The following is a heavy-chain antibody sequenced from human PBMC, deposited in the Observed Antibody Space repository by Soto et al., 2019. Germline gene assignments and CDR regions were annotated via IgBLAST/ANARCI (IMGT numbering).Heavy chain of an antibody. V-gene: IGHV3-73*01. Sequence: VGSLRLSCAASGFTFSGSAMHWVRQASGKGLEWVGRIRSKANSYATAYAASVKGRFTISRDDSKNTAYLQMNSLKTEDTAVYYCTRTVAATGGVYYYYGMDVWGQGTTVTVSS. J-gene: IGHJ6*02. CDR3: TRTVAATGGVYYYYGMDV. CDR2: IRSKANSYAT. D-gene: IGHD2-15*01. CDR1: GFTFSGSA.